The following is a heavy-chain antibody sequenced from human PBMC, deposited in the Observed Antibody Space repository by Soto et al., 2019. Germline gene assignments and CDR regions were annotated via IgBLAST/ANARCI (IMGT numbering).Heavy chain of an antibody. CDR1: GYSFTSYW. J-gene: IGHJ6*02. CDR2: IYPGDSDT. CDR3: ARRGRYYESSGYQYYYYGMEG. V-gene: IGHV5-51*01. Sequence: GESLKISCKGSGYSFTSYWIGWVRQMPGKGLEWMGIIYPGDSDTRYSPSFQGQVTISADKSISTAYLQWSSLKASDTAMYYCARRGRYYESSGYQYYYYGMEGWGRVTTVAVSS. D-gene: IGHD3-22*01.